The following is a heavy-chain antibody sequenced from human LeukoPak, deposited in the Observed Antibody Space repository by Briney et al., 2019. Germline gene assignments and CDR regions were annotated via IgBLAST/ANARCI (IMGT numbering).Heavy chain of an antibody. J-gene: IGHJ4*02. CDR3: AREMGGGRTVRGYSGYDPPDY. D-gene: IGHD5-12*01. Sequence: GASVKVSCKASGYTFTSYDINWVRQATGQGLEWMGWMNPNSGNTGYAQKFQGRVTMTRNTSISTAYMELSSLRSEDTAVYYCAREMGGGRTVRGYSGYDPPDYWGQGTLVTVSS. V-gene: IGHV1-8*01. CDR2: MNPNSGNT. CDR1: GYTFTSYD.